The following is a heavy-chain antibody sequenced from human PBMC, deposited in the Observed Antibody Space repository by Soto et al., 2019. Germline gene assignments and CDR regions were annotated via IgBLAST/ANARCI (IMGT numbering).Heavy chain of an antibody. J-gene: IGHJ5*02. Sequence: PSETLSLTCAVSGGSISSSNWRSWVRQPPGKGLEWIGEIYHSGSTNYNPSLKSRVTISVDKSKNQFSLKLSSVTAADTAVYYCARGEREQQLGYNWFEPRGQGTLVTVSS. D-gene: IGHD6-13*01. CDR3: ARGEREQQLGYNWFEP. V-gene: IGHV4-4*02. CDR2: IYHSGST. CDR1: GGSISSSNW.